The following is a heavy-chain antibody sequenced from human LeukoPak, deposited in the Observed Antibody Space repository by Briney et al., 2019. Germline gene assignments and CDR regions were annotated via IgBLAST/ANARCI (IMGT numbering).Heavy chain of an antibody. Sequence: GGSLRLSCAASGFTFNSFFLNWVRLTPGRELEWLACISQDGSETFYMDSVRGRFTISRDNTKNSLYLQMDSLRAEDTAVYFCVGDLGHSRHYFEYWGQGALVTVSS. D-gene: IGHD7-27*01. J-gene: IGHJ4*02. CDR3: VGDLGHSRHYFEY. V-gene: IGHV3-7*01. CDR2: ISQDGSET. CDR1: GFTFNSFF.